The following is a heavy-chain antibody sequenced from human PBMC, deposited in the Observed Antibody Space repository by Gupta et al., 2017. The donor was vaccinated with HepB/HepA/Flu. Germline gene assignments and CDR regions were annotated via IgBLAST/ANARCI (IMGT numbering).Heavy chain of an antibody. CDR3: ARLIPSEVGTPSGWYFEL. CDR1: GGSFSGYY. V-gene: IGHV4-34*01. J-gene: IGHJ2*01. Sequence: QVQLQQWGAGLLKPSETLSLTCAVYGGSFSGYYWSWIRQPPGKGLEWIGEINHSGSTNYNTSLKRLGTISVDTSKNQFALKLSSVTAADTAVYYCARLIPSEVGTPSGWYFELWGRGTLVTVSS. CDR2: INHSGST. D-gene: IGHD4-23*01.